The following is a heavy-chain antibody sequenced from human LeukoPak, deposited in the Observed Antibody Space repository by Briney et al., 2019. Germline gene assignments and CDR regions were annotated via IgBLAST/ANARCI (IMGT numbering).Heavy chain of an antibody. D-gene: IGHD6-13*01. J-gene: IGHJ4*02. CDR1: GYTFTSYG. Sequence: ASVKVSCKASGYTFTSYGISWVRQAPGQGLEWMGWISAYNGNTNYAQKLQGRVTMTTDTSTSTAYMELRSLRSDDTAVYYCARAIPYSSSWDFDYWGQGTLVTVSS. CDR3: ARAIPYSSSWDFDY. CDR2: ISAYNGNT. V-gene: IGHV1-18*01.